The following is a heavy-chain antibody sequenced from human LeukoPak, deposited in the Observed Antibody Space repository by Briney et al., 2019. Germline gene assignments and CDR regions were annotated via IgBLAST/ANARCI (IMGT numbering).Heavy chain of an antibody. CDR1: RVSISGYY. CDR2: LHYSGST. D-gene: IGHD3-10*01. J-gene: IGHJ4*02. V-gene: IGHV4-59*01. Sequence: RSETLSLTCTVSRVSISGYYWSWVRHPPGKGLEWIGYLHYSGSTNYNPSLKSRVTISVDTSKNQLSLKLASVTAADTAVYYCARGSWFGELLGFWGQGTLVTVSS. CDR3: ARGSWFGELLGF.